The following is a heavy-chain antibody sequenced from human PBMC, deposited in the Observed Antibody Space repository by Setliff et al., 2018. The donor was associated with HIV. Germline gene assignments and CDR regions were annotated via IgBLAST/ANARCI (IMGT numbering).Heavy chain of an antibody. Sequence: ASVKVSCNASGYTFTNYYMHWVRQAPGQGLEWMGIINPSGGSTSSQQIFQGRVTMTRDTSTSTVYMELCSLRSGDTAVYYCARGSSALIMREFYDFWSATRDAWDYWGQGTLVTVSS. CDR1: GYTFTNYY. V-gene: IGHV1-46*01. J-gene: IGHJ4*02. CDR3: ARGSSALIMREFYDFWSATRDAWDY. D-gene: IGHD3-3*01. CDR2: INPSGGST.